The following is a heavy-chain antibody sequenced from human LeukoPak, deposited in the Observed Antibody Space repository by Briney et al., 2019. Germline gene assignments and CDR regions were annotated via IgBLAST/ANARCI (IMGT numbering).Heavy chain of an antibody. CDR1: GFTFSDYY. Sequence: GGSLRLSCAASGFTFSDYYMSWIRQAPGKGLEWVSYISSSGSTIYYVDSVKGRFTISRDNAKNSLYLQMNSLRAEDTAVYYCARDYCSSTSCLNWFDPWGQGTLVTVSS. CDR2: ISSSGSTI. J-gene: IGHJ5*02. D-gene: IGHD2-2*01. CDR3: ARDYCSSTSCLNWFDP. V-gene: IGHV3-11*01.